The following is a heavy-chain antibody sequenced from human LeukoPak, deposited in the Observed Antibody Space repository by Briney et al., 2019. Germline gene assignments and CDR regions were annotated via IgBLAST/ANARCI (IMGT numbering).Heavy chain of an antibody. D-gene: IGHD4-17*01. CDR3: AKDMYGDFGGVDY. CDR2: IFNSGTST. V-gene: IGHV3-23*01. CDR1: GFTFSTYA. Sequence: KPGGSLRLSCAASGFTFSTYAMTWVRQAPGKGLKWVSVIFNSGTSTYYADSVKGRFTISRDNSKNTLHLQMSSLRAEDTAVYYCAKDMYGDFGGVDYWGQGTLVTVSS. J-gene: IGHJ4*02.